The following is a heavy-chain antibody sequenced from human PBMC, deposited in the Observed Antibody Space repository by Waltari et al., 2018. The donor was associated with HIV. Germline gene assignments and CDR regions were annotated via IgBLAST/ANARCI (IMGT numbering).Heavy chain of an antibody. CDR3: TRDQAPEHSSSWYVFFDY. D-gene: IGHD6-13*01. CDR2: INAGNGNT. J-gene: IGHJ4*02. Sequence: QVQLVQSVAEVKKPGASVKISCKASGYTFTTYSLHWVRQAPGQSLEWMGWINAGNGNTKYSQKFQGRVTLTRDTSASTVYLELSSLRSEDMAVYYCTRDQAPEHSSSWYVFFDYWGQGTLVTVSS. CDR1: GYTFTTYS. V-gene: IGHV1-3*01.